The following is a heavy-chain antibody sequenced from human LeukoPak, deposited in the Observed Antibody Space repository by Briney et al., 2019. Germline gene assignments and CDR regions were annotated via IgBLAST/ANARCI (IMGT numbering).Heavy chain of an antibody. CDR2: FHDSEST. Sequence: SETLSLTCTVSGGSISNSYWSWIRQPPGKGLEWIGFFHDSESTNYNPSLKSRVSISLDTSKNQVSLWLSSVTAADTAAYYCARFDFWSGHHAGWGQGTLVTVSS. D-gene: IGHD3-3*01. J-gene: IGHJ4*02. CDR3: ARFDFWSGHHAG. CDR1: GGSISNSY. V-gene: IGHV4-59*01.